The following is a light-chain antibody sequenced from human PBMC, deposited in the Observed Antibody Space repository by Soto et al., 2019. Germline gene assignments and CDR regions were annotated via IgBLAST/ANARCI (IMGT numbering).Light chain of an antibody. CDR3: QQYVSSPWT. Sequence: DIQMTQSPSTLSASVGDRVTITCRASQSISSWLAWYQQKPGKTPKLVIYKASILESGVPSRFSGSGSGTEFTLTISSLQPDDFATYYCQQYVSSPWTFGHGTKVEIK. J-gene: IGKJ1*01. CDR1: QSISSW. V-gene: IGKV1-5*03. CDR2: KAS.